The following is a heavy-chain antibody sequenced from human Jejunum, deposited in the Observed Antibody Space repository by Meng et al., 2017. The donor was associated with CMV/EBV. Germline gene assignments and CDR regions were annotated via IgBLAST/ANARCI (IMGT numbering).Heavy chain of an antibody. CDR2: ISPHSGGT. Sequence: ICYYLHWVRQAPGQWLYLMGLISPHSGGTKYAQKFQGRVTMTRDTSISTAYMEVTRLSSDDTAVYYCARENAYCGGACPSSWFDPWGQGTLVTVSS. D-gene: IGHD2-21*01. J-gene: IGHJ5*02. V-gene: IGHV1-2*02. CDR3: ARENAYCGGACPSSWFDP. CDR1: ICYY.